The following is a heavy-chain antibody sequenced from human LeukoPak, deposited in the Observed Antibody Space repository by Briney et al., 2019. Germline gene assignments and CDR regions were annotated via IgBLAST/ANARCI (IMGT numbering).Heavy chain of an antibody. V-gene: IGHV3-53*01. J-gene: IGHJ4*02. CDR2: IYSGGST. CDR1: GFTVGTNY. Sequence: GGSLRLSCAASGFTVGTNYMSWVRQAPGKGLEWVSIIYSGGSTYYADSVKGRFTISRDIAKNTLYLQMNSLRAEDTAVYYCARAIPAVMGFDYWGRGTLVTVSS. D-gene: IGHD3-16*01. CDR3: ARAIPAVMGFDY.